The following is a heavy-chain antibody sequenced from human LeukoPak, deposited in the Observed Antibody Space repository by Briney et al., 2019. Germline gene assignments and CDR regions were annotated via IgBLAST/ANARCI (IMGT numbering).Heavy chain of an antibody. CDR1: GFTFSSSA. CDR2: IGGSGSSA. Sequence: AGGSLRLSCAASGFTFSSSAMSWVRQAPGKGLEWVSAIGGSGSSAYYADSVRGRFTISRDNSKNTLYLQMNSLRAEDTAVCYCAKDHGPMVRGVTMKPPYDWGQGTLVTVSS. D-gene: IGHD3-10*01. CDR3: AKDHGPMVRGVTMKPPYD. V-gene: IGHV3-23*01. J-gene: IGHJ4*02.